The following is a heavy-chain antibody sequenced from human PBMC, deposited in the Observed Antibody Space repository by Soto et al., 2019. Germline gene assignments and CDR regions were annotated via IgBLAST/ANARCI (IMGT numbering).Heavy chain of an antibody. V-gene: IGHV3-21*01. D-gene: IGHD1-7*01. J-gene: IGHJ4*02. CDR2: ISSSSSYI. Sequence: GGSLRLSCAASGFTFSSYSMNWVRQAPGKGLEWVSSISSSSSYIYYADSVKGRFTISRDNAKNSLYLQMNSLRAEDTAVYYCASRDPSELELRGFDYWGQGTLVTVSS. CDR3: ASRDPSELELRGFDY. CDR1: GFTFSSYS.